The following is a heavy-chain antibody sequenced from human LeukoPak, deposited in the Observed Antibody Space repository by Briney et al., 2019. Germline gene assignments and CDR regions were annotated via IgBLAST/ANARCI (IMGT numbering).Heavy chain of an antibody. D-gene: IGHD3-16*02. CDR3: ARESGSVPTDYIWGSYRRDPDAFDI. J-gene: IGHJ3*02. V-gene: IGHV3-53*04. CDR1: GFTVSSNY. Sequence: PGGSLRLSCAASGFTVSSNYMTWVRQAPGKGLEWVSAIYSGGSTYYADSVKGRFTISRHNSKNTLYLQMNNLRTEDTALYYCARESGSVPTDYIWGSYRRDPDAFDIWGQGTMVTVSS. CDR2: IYSGGST.